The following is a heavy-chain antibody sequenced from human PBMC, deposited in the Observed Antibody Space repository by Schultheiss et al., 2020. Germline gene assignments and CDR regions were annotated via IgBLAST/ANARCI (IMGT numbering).Heavy chain of an antibody. Sequence: GESLKISCAASGFTVSDNYMGWVRQVPGRGLDWVSFIYNVGTTKYADSVKGRFTISRDNSENALYLQMNKLRTEDTAVYYCARWTGYSYDGWCQGTLVTVSS. CDR3: ARWTGYSYDG. CDR2: IYNVGTT. J-gene: IGHJ4*02. CDR1: GFTVSDNY. V-gene: IGHV3-53*01. D-gene: IGHD5-18*01.